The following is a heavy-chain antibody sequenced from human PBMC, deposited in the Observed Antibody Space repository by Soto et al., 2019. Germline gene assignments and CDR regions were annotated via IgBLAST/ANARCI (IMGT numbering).Heavy chain of an antibody. Sequence: QVQLQESGPGLVKPSQTLSLTCSVSGDSISSGGYYWSWIRQHPGKGLEWIGYIYYSGSTEYNPSLKSRVTISLDTSKNQFSLKLSSVTAADTAVYYCAREGGSYSSFFDYWGQGTLVTVSS. CDR3: AREGGSYSSFFDY. CDR1: GDSISSGGYY. D-gene: IGHD2-15*01. CDR2: IYYSGST. V-gene: IGHV4-31*03. J-gene: IGHJ4*02.